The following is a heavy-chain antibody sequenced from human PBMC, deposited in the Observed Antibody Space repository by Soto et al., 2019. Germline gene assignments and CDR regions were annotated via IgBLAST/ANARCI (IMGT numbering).Heavy chain of an antibody. CDR2: INPSGGST. D-gene: IGHD6-19*01. V-gene: IGHV1-46*01. CDR3: ARDGRSSYNSGWYYFDY. Sequence: ASVKVSCKASGYTFTSYYMHWVRQAPGRGLEWMGIINPSGGSTSYAQKFQGRVTMTRDTSTSTVYMELSSLRSEDTAVYYCARDGRSSYNSGWYYFDYWGQGTLVTVSS. CDR1: GYTFTSYY. J-gene: IGHJ4*02.